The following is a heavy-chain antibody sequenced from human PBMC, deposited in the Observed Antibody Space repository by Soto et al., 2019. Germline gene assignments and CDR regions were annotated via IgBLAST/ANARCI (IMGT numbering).Heavy chain of an antibody. Sequence: QVQLVEPGGGVVQPGRSLSLSCAASGFPFSSYDMHWVRQAPGKGLEWVAVIWYDGSNKYYADSVKGRFTISRDNSKNTLYLQMNSLRSEDTAVYYCARDYPQTYGMDVWGQGTTVTDTS. J-gene: IGHJ6*01. CDR3: ARDYPQTYGMDV. V-gene: IGHV3-33*01. CDR1: GFPFSSYD. CDR2: IWYDGSNK. D-gene: IGHD3-16*02.